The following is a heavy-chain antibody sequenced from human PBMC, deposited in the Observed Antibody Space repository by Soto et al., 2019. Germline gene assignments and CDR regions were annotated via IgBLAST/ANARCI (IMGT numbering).Heavy chain of an antibody. D-gene: IGHD3-22*01. Sequence: PGESLKISCRTSGYKFTSYWIAWVRQMPGKGLEWMGIIFPSDSDTRYSPSFQGQVTISADRSTSTVFLQWASLKASDTAVYFCARKDNSGYFNLFAPWAQGTLV. CDR2: IFPSDSDT. CDR3: ARKDNSGYFNLFAP. J-gene: IGHJ5*02. CDR1: GYKFTSYW. V-gene: IGHV5-51*01.